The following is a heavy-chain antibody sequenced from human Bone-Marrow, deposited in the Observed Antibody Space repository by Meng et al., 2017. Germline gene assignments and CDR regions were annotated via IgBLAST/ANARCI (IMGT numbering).Heavy chain of an antibody. CDR2: ISGCGGST. D-gene: IGHD6-19*01. CDR1: GFTFSSYA. Sequence: GGSLRLSCAASGFTFSSYAMSWVRQAPGKGREWVSAISGCGGSTYYADSVKGRFTISRDNSKNTLYLQMNSLRAEDKAVYYCAKTIVSSGWYSEGYWGQGTLVTVSS. V-gene: IGHV3-23*01. CDR3: AKTIVSSGWYSEGY. J-gene: IGHJ4*02.